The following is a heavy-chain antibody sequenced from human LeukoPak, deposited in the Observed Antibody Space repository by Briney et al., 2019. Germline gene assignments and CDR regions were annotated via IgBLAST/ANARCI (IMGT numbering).Heavy chain of an antibody. CDR1: GGSISSYY. V-gene: IGHV4-4*07. D-gene: IGHD1-1*01. J-gene: IGHJ3*02. CDR2: IYTSGST. CDR3: ARGSYNWNDGAFDI. Sequence: SETLSLTCTVSGGSISSYYWSWIRQPAGKGLEWIGRIYTSGSTNYNPSLKSRVTMSVDTSKNQFSLKLSSVAAADTAVYYCARGSYNWNDGAFDIWGQGTMVTVSP.